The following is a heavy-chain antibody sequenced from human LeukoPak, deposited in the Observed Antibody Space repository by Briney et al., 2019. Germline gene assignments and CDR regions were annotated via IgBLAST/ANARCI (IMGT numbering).Heavy chain of an antibody. V-gene: IGHV3-33*01. D-gene: IGHD2/OR15-2a*01. CDR3: ARNILFAFDI. J-gene: IGHJ3*02. CDR1: GFTFTSYG. Sequence: GGSLRLSCAASGFTFTSYGMHWVRQAPGKGLEWVAVIWYDGRNKYYVDSVKGRFTISRDNSKNTLYLQVNSLRAEDTAMYYCARNILFAFDIWGQGTMVTVSS. CDR2: IWYDGRNK.